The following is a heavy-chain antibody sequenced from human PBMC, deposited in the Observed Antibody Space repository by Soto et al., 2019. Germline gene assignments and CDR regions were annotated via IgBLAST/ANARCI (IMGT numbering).Heavy chain of an antibody. Sequence: ASVKVSCKASGYYFTSYAIHWVRQAPGQRLEWMGWINAGNGNTKYSQKIQGRVTITRDTSASTAYMELSGLRSDDAAVYYCARALQYHDAVGYTGYFQDWGQGTPVTGSS. CDR2: INAGNGNT. CDR3: ARALQYHDAVGYTGYFQD. CDR1: GYYFTSYA. J-gene: IGHJ1*01. V-gene: IGHV1-3*01. D-gene: IGHD3-16*02.